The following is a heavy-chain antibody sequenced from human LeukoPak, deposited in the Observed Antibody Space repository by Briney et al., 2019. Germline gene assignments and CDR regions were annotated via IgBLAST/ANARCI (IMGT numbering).Heavy chain of an antibody. D-gene: IGHD1-26*01. J-gene: IGHJ3*02. V-gene: IGHV1-8*01. Sequence: ASVKVSCKASGYTFTSYDINWVRQATGQGLEWMGWMNPNSGNTGYAQKFQGRVTMTRNTSISTAYMELSSLRSEDTAVYYCARGLEGRELRYSDAFDIWGQGTMVTVSS. CDR3: ARGLEGRELRYSDAFDI. CDR1: GYTFTSYD. CDR2: MNPNSGNT.